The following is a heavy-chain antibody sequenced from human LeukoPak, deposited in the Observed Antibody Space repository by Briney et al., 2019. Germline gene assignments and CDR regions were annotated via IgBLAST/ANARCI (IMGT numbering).Heavy chain of an antibody. V-gene: IGHV3-7*01. J-gene: IGHJ4*02. D-gene: IGHD5-12*01. CDR2: IKHDGSER. CDR3: ARVEASGYDYGAFDY. Sequence: GGSLRLSCAASGFTFNTFWMSWVRQAPGKGLEWVANIKHDGSERYYVDSVKGRFTISRDNAKNSLYLQMSSLRAGDTAVYYCARVEASGYDYGAFDYWGQGTLVTVSS. CDR1: GFTFNTFW.